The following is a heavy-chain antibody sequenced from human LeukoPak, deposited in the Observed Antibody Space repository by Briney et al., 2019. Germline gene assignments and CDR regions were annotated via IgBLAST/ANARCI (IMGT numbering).Heavy chain of an antibody. CDR3: ARSPRYYDFWSGYYLSDY. CDR2: IIPIFGTA. CDR1: GGTFSSYA. Sequence: GASVKVSCKASGGTFSSYAISWVRQAPGQGLEWMGGIIPIFGTANYAQKFQGRVTITADESTSTAYMELSSLRSDDTAVYYCARSPRYYDFWSGYYLSDYWGQGTLVTVSS. D-gene: IGHD3-3*01. V-gene: IGHV1-69*13. J-gene: IGHJ4*02.